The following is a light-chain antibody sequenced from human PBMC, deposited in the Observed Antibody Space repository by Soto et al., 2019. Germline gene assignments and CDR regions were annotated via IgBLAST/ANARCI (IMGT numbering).Light chain of an antibody. V-gene: IGKV3-15*01. CDR2: GAS. J-gene: IGKJ2*01. CDR1: QSVGSN. CDR3: QQYTTWPYT. Sequence: EIVMTQSPATLSVSPGERASLSCRASQSVGSNLAWYQQTAGQAPRLLIYGASTRATGIPASFSGSGSGTEFTLTISSLQSEDFAVYYCQQYTTWPYTFGQGTKLEIK.